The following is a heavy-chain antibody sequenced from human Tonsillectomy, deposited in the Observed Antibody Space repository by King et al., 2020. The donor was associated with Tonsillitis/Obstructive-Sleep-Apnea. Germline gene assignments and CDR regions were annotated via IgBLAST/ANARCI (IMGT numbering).Heavy chain of an antibody. V-gene: IGHV1-69*01. D-gene: IGHD2-2*01. Sequence: VQLVESGAEVKKPGSSVKVSCKASGGTFSSYAISWVRQAPGQGLEWMGGIIPIFGTANYAQKFQGRVTITADESTSTAYMELSSLRSEDTAVYYCARETKVGRPAAKGSVYFQHWGQGTLVTVSS. CDR3: ARETKVGRPAAKGSVYFQH. CDR1: GGTFSSYA. CDR2: IIPIFGTA. J-gene: IGHJ1*01.